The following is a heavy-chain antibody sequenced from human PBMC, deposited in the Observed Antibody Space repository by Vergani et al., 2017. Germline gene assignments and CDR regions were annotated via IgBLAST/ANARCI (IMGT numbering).Heavy chain of an antibody. D-gene: IGHD4-23*01. V-gene: IGHV3-30*18. CDR3: AKDLPSVTYGGDWLAP. Sequence: QVQLVESAGGVVQPGGSLRLSCAASGFSFSSYGMHWVRQAPGKGLEWVAVISYDGSNKYYADSVKGRFTISRDTSKNTLYLQMNSLRAEDTAVYYCAKDLPSVTYGGDWLAPWGQGTLVTVSS. CDR1: GFSFSSYG. J-gene: IGHJ5*02. CDR2: ISYDGSNK.